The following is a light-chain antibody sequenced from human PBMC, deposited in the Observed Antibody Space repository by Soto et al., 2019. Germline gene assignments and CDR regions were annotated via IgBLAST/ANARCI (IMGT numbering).Light chain of an antibody. J-gene: IGKJ3*01. CDR2: GAS. CDR1: QSVSSH. V-gene: IGKV3-15*01. Sequence: ERVMTQSPAIMSVSPGERATLSCRASQSVSSHLAWYQQKPGQAPRLLIYGASTRATGVPARYSASGSGTEFTLTISSLQSEDFAFYYCQQYDNWQLTFGPGTKVDI. CDR3: QQYDNWQLT.